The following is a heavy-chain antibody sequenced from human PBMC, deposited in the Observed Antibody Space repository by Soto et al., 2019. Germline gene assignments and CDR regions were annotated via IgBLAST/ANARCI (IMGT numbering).Heavy chain of an antibody. V-gene: IGHV1-69*02. D-gene: IGHD6-19*01. J-gene: IGHJ1*01. CDR1: GGTFSSYT. CDR3: AALNSSGWYLPEYFQH. CDR2: IIPILGIA. Sequence: SGKVSCKASGGTFSSYTISWVRQAPGQGLEWMGRIIPILGIANYAQKFQGRVTITADKSTSTAYMELSSLRSEDTAVYYCAALNSSGWYLPEYFQHWGQGTLVTVSS.